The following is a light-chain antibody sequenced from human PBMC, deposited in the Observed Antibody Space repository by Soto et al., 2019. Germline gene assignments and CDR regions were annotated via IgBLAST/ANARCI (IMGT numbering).Light chain of an antibody. CDR3: LLYYSGPRV. Sequence: QAVVTQEPSLTVSPGGTVTLTCGSSTGAVTSGHYPYWFQQKPGQAPRTLIYDTSDKHSWTPARFSGSLLGGKAALTLTGAQPEDEAEYYCLLYYSGPRVFGGGTKLNVL. CDR2: DTS. J-gene: IGLJ3*02. V-gene: IGLV7-46*01. CDR1: TGAVTSGHY.